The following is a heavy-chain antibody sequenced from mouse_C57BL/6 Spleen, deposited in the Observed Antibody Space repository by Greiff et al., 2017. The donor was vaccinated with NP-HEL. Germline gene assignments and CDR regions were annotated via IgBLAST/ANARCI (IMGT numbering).Heavy chain of an antibody. CDR3: ARLGDYDWFAY. J-gene: IGHJ3*01. CDR2: ISDGGSYT. V-gene: IGHV5-4*03. D-gene: IGHD2-4*01. Sequence: DVMLVESGGGLVKPGGSLKLSCAASGFTFSSYAMSWVRQTPEKRLEWVATISDGGSYTYYPDNVKGRFTISRDNAKNNLYLQMSHLKSEDTAMYYCARLGDYDWFAYWGQGTLVTVSA. CDR1: GFTFSSYA.